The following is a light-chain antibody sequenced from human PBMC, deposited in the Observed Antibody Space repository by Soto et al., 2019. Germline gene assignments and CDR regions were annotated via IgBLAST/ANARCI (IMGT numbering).Light chain of an antibody. CDR3: QQRSNWPPYT. Sequence: EIVLTXSPATLSLSXGERATLSCRASQSVSSYLAWYQQKPGQAPRLLIYDASNRATGIPARFSGSGSGTDFTLTISSLEPEDFAVYYCQQRSNWPPYTFGQGTKLEIK. CDR1: QSVSSY. CDR2: DAS. J-gene: IGKJ2*01. V-gene: IGKV3-11*01.